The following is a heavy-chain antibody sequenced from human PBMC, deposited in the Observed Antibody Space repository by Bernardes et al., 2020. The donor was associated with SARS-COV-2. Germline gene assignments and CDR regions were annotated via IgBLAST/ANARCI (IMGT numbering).Heavy chain of an antibody. J-gene: IGHJ1*01. D-gene: IGHD2-2*01. CDR1: GFTFSDHY. V-gene: IGHV3-72*01. CDR2: PRNKANSYST. Sequence: GGSLRLSCAGSGFTFSDHYMDWVRQAPGKGLEWIGRPRNKANSYSTEYAASVKGRFTVARDDSKNSFYLQMNSLKTEDTAVYYCIESGYCSTTSCPRAYFQHWGQGTLVTVSS. CDR3: IESGYCSTTSCPRAYFQH.